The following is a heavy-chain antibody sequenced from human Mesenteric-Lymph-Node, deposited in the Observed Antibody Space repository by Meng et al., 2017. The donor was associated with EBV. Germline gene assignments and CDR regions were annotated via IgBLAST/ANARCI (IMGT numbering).Heavy chain of an antibody. CDR1: TFALSTSGVC. D-gene: IGHD5-18*01. J-gene: IGHJ1*01. Sequence: LKEVHPPLWRPTLLIPSACTFPTFALSTSGVCVGWFRRLPGKAREWLEFIYWDDHRRYSPSLKSRLTITKDTAKNQVVLTMTDMDPVDTATYYWAHRPTFTRIGYSWIEYFQHWGQGTLVTVSS. CDR3: AHRPTFTRIGYSWIEYFQH. V-gene: IGHV2-5*02. CDR2: IYWDDHR.